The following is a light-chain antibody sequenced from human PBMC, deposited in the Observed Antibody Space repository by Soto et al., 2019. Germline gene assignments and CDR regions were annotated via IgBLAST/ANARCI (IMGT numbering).Light chain of an antibody. V-gene: IGKV1-5*01. CDR1: QSISSW. J-gene: IGKJ1*01. CDR3: QKYNSYRWT. CDR2: DAS. Sequence: DIQMTQSPSTLSASVGDRVTITCRASQSISSWLAWYQQKPGKAPKLLIYDASSLESGVPSRFSGSGSGTEFTLTISSLQPDDFATYYCQKYNSYRWTFDQGTKVEIK.